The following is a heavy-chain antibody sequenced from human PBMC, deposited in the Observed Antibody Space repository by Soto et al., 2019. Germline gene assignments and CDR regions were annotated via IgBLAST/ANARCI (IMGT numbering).Heavy chain of an antibody. Sequence: QVQLVESGGGVVQPGRSLRLSCAASGFTFSFFTMHWVRQAPGKGLEWVAVISNDGTNEHYANSVKGRFSISRDESKNTLDLQMDSLKVDDTAVYYCARSLASEVDYWGQGTLVIVSS. V-gene: IGHV3-30-3*01. J-gene: IGHJ4*02. CDR2: ISNDGTNE. CDR1: GFTFSFFT. CDR3: ARSLASEVDY.